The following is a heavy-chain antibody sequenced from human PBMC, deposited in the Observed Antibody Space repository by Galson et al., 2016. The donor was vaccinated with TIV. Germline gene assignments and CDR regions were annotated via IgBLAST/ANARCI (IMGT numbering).Heavy chain of an antibody. Sequence: SVKVSCKASGYNFSKYDINWVRQAAGQGLEWMGWLNPNTGDTGYAEKFQGRVTMTSDTSLHTAFMDLSGLRSEDAAVYFCARVSREGGVRSTDFQHWGQGTLITVS. V-gene: IGHV1-8*01. CDR2: LNPNTGDT. CDR3: ARVSREGGVRSTDFQH. D-gene: IGHD2-8*01. CDR1: GYNFSKYD. J-gene: IGHJ1*01.